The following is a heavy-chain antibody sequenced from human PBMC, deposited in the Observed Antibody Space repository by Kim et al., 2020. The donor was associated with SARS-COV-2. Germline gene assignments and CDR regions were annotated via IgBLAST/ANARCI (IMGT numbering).Heavy chain of an antibody. CDR2: INPSGGNT. CDR3: ARDLSVSSGYYVGAYYYYYYGMDV. Sequence: ASVKVSCKASGYTFTSYYMHWVRQAPGQGLEWMGIINPSGGNTSYAQKFQGRVTMTTDTSTSTVYMELSSLRSEDTAVYYCARDLSVSSGYYVGAYYYYYYGMDVWGQETTVTVSS. J-gene: IGHJ6*02. D-gene: IGHD3-22*01. CDR1: GYTFTSYY. V-gene: IGHV1-46*01.